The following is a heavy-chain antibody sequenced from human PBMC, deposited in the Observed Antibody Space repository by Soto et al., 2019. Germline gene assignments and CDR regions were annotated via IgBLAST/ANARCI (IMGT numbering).Heavy chain of an antibody. V-gene: IGHV6-1*01. Sequence: SQTLSLTCAISGDSVSSNSAAWNWIRQSPSRGLEWLGRTYYRSKWYNDYAVSVKSRITINPDTSKNQFSLQLNSVTPEDTAVYYCARDYLYSSSSWRYYFDYWGQGTLVTAPQ. CDR1: GDSVSSNSAA. CDR2: TYYRSKWYN. CDR3: ARDYLYSSSSWRYYFDY. J-gene: IGHJ4*02. D-gene: IGHD6-6*01.